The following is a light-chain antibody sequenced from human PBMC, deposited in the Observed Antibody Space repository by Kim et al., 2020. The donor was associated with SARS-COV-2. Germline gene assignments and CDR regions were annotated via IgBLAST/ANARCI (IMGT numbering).Light chain of an antibody. CDR3: SAWDNSLGDWV. CDR1: INNVGYQG. CDR2: RNN. Sequence: RQTATLTCPGNINNVGYQGAAWLQQHQGHPPKLLSYRNNKRPSGISERFSASRSGNTASLTITDLQPEDEADYYCSAWDNSLGDWVFGGGTQLTVL. V-gene: IGLV10-54*04. J-gene: IGLJ3*02.